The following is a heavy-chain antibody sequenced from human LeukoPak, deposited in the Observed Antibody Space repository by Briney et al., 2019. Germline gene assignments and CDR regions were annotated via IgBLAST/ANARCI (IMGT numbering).Heavy chain of an antibody. CDR1: GGTFSSYA. CDR3: ARAVGGYGDYTFDY. J-gene: IGHJ4*02. V-gene: IGHV1-69*04. CDR2: IIPILGIA. Sequence: ASVKVSCKASGGTFSSYAISWVRQAPGQGLEWVGRIIPILGIANYAQKFQGRVTITADKSTSTAYMELSSLRSEDTAVYYCARAVGGYGDYTFDYWGQGTLVTVSS. D-gene: IGHD4-17*01.